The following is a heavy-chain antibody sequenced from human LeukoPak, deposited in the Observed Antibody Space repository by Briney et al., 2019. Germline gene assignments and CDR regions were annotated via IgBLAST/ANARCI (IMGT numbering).Heavy chain of an antibody. CDR2: IGGGEVGT. J-gene: IGHJ4*01. CDR1: GFIFSNYA. V-gene: IGHV3-23*01. D-gene: IGHD3-9*01. Sequence: GGSLRLSCAASGFIFSNYAMSWVRQAPGKGLEWVLAIGGGEVGTYYADSVRGRFTVSRDDTKNTLYLQMNTLRVEDTAVYYCAKWGDYDIWAGYYDSDYWGHGTLVTVSS. CDR3: AKWGDYDIWAGYYDSDY.